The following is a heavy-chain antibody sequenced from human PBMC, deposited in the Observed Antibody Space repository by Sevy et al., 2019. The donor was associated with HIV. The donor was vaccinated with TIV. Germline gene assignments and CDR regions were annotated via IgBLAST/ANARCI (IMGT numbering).Heavy chain of an antibody. Sequence: GGSLRLSCAASGFSLRSYAMSWVRQAPGKGLEWVSFISGSGGSTYYADFVKGRFTISRDNSKKTLYMQMNSLRVEDTAVYYCAKDVWFGELSGLYYYYGMDVWGQGTTVTVSS. CDR1: GFSLRSYA. J-gene: IGHJ6*02. CDR2: ISGSGGST. V-gene: IGHV3-23*01. CDR3: AKDVWFGELSGLYYYYGMDV. D-gene: IGHD3-10*01.